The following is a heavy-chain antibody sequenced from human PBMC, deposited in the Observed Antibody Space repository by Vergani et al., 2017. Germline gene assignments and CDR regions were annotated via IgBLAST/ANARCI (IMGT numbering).Heavy chain of an antibody. J-gene: IGHJ4*02. V-gene: IGHV4-34*01. CDR2: INHSGST. CDR1: GGSFSGYY. D-gene: IGHD3-3*01. Sequence: QVQLQESGPGLVKPSETLSLTCAVYGGSFSGYYWSWIRQPPGKGLEWIGEINHSGSTNYNPSLKSRVTISVDTSKNQFSLKLSSVTAADTAVYYCARAPYDFWSGYYRAIDYWGQGTLVTVSS. CDR3: ARAPYDFWSGYYRAIDY.